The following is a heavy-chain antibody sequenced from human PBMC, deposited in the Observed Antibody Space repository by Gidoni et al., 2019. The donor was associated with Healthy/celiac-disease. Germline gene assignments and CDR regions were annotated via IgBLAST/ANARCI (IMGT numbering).Heavy chain of an antibody. Sequence: EVQLLESGGGLVQPGGSLRLSCAASGFTFSSYALSWVRQAPGKGLEWVSAISGSGGSTYYADSVKGRFTISRDNSKNTLYLQMNSLKAEDTAVYYCAKGGWGVRGVIDYWGQGTLVTVSS. V-gene: IGHV3-23*01. CDR2: ISGSGGST. D-gene: IGHD3-10*01. CDR1: GFTFSSYA. J-gene: IGHJ4*02. CDR3: AKGGWGVRGVIDY.